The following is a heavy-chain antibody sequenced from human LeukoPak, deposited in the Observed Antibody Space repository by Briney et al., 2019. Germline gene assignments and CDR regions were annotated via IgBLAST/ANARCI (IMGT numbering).Heavy chain of an antibody. Sequence: SETLSLTCSVSGGSISSYYWSWIRQPPGKGLEWIGYIYYSGRTNYNPSLKSRVTVSVDTSKNQFSLKLTSLTAADTAVYYCARDLWFGEIGDAFDLWGQGRKVTVSS. J-gene: IGHJ3*01. V-gene: IGHV4-59*12. CDR3: ARDLWFGEIGDAFDL. CDR2: IYYSGRT. CDR1: GGSISSYY. D-gene: IGHD3-10*01.